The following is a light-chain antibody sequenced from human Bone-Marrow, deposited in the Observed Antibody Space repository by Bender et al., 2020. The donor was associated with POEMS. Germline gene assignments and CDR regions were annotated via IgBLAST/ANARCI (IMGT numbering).Light chain of an antibody. CDR2: RDN. V-gene: IGLV1-47*01. Sequence: QSILTQPPSASETPGQRVTISCSGSSSNVGSEHVQWFQHLPGTAPKTLVYRDNQRPSGVPDRFSGSKSGTSASLAISGLQAEDEADYHCQSYDSSLRGYVFGTGTTVTVL. CDR1: SSNVGSEH. CDR3: QSYDSSLRGYV. J-gene: IGLJ1*01.